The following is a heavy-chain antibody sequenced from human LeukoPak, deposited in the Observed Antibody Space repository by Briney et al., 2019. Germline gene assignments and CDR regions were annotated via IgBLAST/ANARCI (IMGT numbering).Heavy chain of an antibody. Sequence: SETLSLTCAVYGGSFSGYYWSWIRQPPGKGLEWIGEINHSGSTNYNPSLKSRVTISVDTSKNQFSLKLSSVTAADTAVYYCASLLRHYYGSGRRGNPFDPWGQGTLVTVSS. CDR2: INHSGST. V-gene: IGHV4-34*01. D-gene: IGHD3-10*01. CDR1: GGSFSGYY. CDR3: ASLLRHYYGSGRRGNPFDP. J-gene: IGHJ5*02.